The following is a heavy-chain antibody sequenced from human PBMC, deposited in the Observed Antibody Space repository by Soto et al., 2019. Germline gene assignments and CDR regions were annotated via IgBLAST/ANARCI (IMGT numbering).Heavy chain of an antibody. CDR3: ARGTSWQLPFDY. V-gene: IGHV4-59*01. CDR1: SDSISSYY. CDR2: ISYSGST. Sequence: PSETLSLTCTVSSDSISSYYWSWIRQPPGKRLEWIGYISYSGSTDYNPSLKSQVTISGDTSKNQFSLKVSSVTAADTAVYYCARGTSWQLPFDYWGQGTLVTVSS. D-gene: IGHD6-13*01. J-gene: IGHJ4*02.